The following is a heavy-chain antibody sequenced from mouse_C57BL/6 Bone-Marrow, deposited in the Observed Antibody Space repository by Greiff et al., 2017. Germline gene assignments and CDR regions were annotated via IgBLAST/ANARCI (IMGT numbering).Heavy chain of an antibody. V-gene: IGHV1-69*01. J-gene: IGHJ4*01. D-gene: IGHD1-1*01. CDR2: IDPSDSYT. Sequence: QVQLQQPGAELVMPGASVKLSCKASGYTFTSYWMHWVKQRPGQGLEWIGEIDPSDSYTNYNQKFKGKSTLTVDKSSSTAYMQLSILTSEASAVYYCARDIYYYGSSYAMDYWGQGTSVTVSS. CDR3: ARDIYYYGSSYAMDY. CDR1: GYTFTSYW.